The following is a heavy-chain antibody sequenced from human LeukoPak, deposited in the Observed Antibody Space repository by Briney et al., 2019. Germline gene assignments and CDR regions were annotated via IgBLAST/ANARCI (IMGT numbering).Heavy chain of an antibody. V-gene: IGHV1-2*02. CDR3: ARGSDDFWSGYSPSY. CDR2: INPNSGGT. D-gene: IGHD3-3*01. Sequence: GASVKVSCKASGYTFTGYYMHWVRQAPGQGLEWMGWINPNSGGTNYAQKFQGRVTMTRDTSISTAYKELSRLRSDDTAVYYCARGSDDFWSGYSPSYWGQGTLVTVSS. CDR1: GYTFTGYY. J-gene: IGHJ4*02.